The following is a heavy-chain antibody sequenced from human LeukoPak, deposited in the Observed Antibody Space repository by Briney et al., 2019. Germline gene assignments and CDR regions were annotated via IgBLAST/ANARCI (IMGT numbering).Heavy chain of an antibody. CDR3: ARGLRYCSGGSCYPTGWFDP. D-gene: IGHD2-15*01. CDR1: GGSISSGSYY. J-gene: IGHJ5*02. V-gene: IGHV4-61*02. Sequence: SETLSLTCTVSGGSISSGSYYWSWIRQPAGKGLEWIGRIYTSGSTNYNPSLKSRVTISVDTSKNQFSLKLSSVTAADTAVYYCARGLRYCSGGSCYPTGWFDPWGQGTLVTVSS. CDR2: IYTSGST.